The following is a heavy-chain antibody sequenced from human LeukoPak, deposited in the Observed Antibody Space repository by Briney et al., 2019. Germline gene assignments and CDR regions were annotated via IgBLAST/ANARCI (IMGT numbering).Heavy chain of an antibody. CDR1: GGSISSYY. Sequence: PSETLSLTCTVSGGSISSYYWSWIRQPAGKGLEWIGRIYLSGSTNYNPSLKSRVTMSVDTSKNQFSLKLSSVTAADAAVYYCARTDYYYESTGYYYYFDYWGQGTLVTVSS. V-gene: IGHV4-4*07. J-gene: IGHJ4*02. CDR3: ARTDYYYESTGYYYYFDY. CDR2: IYLSGST. D-gene: IGHD3-22*01.